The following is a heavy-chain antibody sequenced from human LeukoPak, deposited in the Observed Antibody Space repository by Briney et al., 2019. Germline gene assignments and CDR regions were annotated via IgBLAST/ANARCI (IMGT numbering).Heavy chain of an antibody. Sequence: GGPLRLSCAASGFTFSDHYMAWVRQAPGKGLEWVGRIRNKAKSYTTEYAASVKGRFTISRDDSKNSLYLQMNSLKTEDTAVYYCARVGDYYDSNGYSVDAFDIWGQGTMVTVSS. J-gene: IGHJ3*02. V-gene: IGHV3-72*01. D-gene: IGHD3-22*01. CDR3: ARVGDYYDSNGYSVDAFDI. CDR2: IRNKAKSYTT. CDR1: GFTFSDHY.